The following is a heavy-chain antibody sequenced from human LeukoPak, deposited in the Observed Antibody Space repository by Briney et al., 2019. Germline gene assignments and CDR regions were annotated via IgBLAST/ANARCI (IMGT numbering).Heavy chain of an antibody. V-gene: IGHV1-2*02. CDR2: INPNSGGT. J-gene: IGHJ5*02. CDR3: ARSPLKIVVVPAAPWEGLRYNWFDP. CDR1: GYTFTGYY. Sequence: ASVKVSCKASGYTFTGYYMHWVRQAPGQGLEWMGWINPNSGGTNYAQKFQGRVTMARDTSISTAYMELSRLGSDDTAVYYCARSPLKIVVVPAAPWEGLRYNWFDPWGQGTLVTVSS. D-gene: IGHD2-2*01.